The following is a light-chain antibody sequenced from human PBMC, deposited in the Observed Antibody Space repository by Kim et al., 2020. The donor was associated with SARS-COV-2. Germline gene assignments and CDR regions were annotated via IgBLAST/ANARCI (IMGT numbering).Light chain of an antibody. CDR1: NSGSKR. V-gene: IGLV3-21*04. Sequence: APGKTARITGGGNNSGSKRVKWYQQKPGQAPVLVIYYDSDRPSGIPERFSGSNSGNTDTLTISRVEAGDEADFYCQVWDSSTDHPVFGTGTKVTVL. J-gene: IGLJ1*01. CDR3: QVWDSSTDHPV. CDR2: YDS.